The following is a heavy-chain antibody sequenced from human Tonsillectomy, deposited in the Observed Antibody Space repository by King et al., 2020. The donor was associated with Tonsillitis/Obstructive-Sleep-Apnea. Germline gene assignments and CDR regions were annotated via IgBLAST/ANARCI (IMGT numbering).Heavy chain of an antibody. V-gene: IGHV1-69*01. CDR1: GGTFSSYA. J-gene: IGHJ4*02. Sequence: QLVQSGAEVKKPGSSVKVSCKASGGTFSSYAISWVRQAPGQGLEWMGGIIPIFGTANYAQKFQGRVTITADESTSTAYMELSSLRSEDTAVYYCAGGGGGTIFGVVITFDYWGQGTLVTVSS. D-gene: IGHD3-3*01. CDR3: AGGGGGTIFGVVITFDY. CDR2: IIPIFGTA.